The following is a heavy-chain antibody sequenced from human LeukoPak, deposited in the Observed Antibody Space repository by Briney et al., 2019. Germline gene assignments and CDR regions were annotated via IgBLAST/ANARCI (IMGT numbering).Heavy chain of an antibody. CDR3: AREDYYGSGTAFDY. CDR2: IIPIFGTA. Sequence: SVKVSCKASGGTFSSYAISWVRQAPGQGLEWMGGIIPIFGTANYAQEFQGRVTITADESTSTAYMELSSLRSEDTAVYYCAREDYYGSGTAFDYWGQGTLVTVSS. CDR1: GGTFSSYA. V-gene: IGHV1-69*13. D-gene: IGHD3-10*01. J-gene: IGHJ4*02.